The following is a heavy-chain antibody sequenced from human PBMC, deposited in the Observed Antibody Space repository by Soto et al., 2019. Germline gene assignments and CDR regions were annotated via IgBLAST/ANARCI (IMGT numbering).Heavy chain of an antibody. V-gene: IGHV3-23*01. J-gene: IGHJ3*02. Sequence: LRLSCAASGFTFSNYAMSWVRQAPGKGLEWVSGIGSSGGTTHLADSVKGRFTISRDNSKNTLYLQMNSLRVEDTAVYYCGKDPNGDYIGAFDIWGQGTMVTVSS. CDR2: IGSSGGTT. CDR3: GKDPNGDYIGAFDI. D-gene: IGHD4-17*01. CDR1: GFTFSNYA.